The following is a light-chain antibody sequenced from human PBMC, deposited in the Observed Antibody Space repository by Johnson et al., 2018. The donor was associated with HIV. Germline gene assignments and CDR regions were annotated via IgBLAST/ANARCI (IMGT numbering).Light chain of an antibody. J-gene: IGLJ1*01. CDR3: GTWDSNLSCGLYV. CDR2: DNN. V-gene: IGLV1-51*01. CDR1: SSNIGNNY. Sequence: QPVLTQPPSVSAAPGQKVTISCSGSSSNIGNNYVSWYQHLPGTAPQLLIYDNNKRPSGIPDRFSGSKSGTSATLGITGLQTGDEADYYCGTWDSNLSCGLYVCGSVTRCTVL.